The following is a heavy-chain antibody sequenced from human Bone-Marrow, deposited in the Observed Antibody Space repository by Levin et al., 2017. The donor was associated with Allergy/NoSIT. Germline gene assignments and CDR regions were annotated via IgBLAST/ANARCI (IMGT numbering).Heavy chain of an antibody. Sequence: GGSLRLSCAASGFTFDDYAMHWVRQAPGKGLEWVSGISWNSGSIGYADSVKGRFTISRDNAKNSLYLQMNSLRAEDTALYYCAKDIPEGGWYPGWFDPWGQGTLVTVSS. CDR3: AKDIPEGGWYPGWFDP. D-gene: IGHD6-19*01. J-gene: IGHJ5*02. V-gene: IGHV3-9*01. CDR1: GFTFDDYA. CDR2: ISWNSGSI.